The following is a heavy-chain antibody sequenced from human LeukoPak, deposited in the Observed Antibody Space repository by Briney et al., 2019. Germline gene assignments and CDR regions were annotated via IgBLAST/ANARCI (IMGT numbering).Heavy chain of an antibody. CDR3: ASFRWGVGFEY. CDR1: GGSFSGYY. J-gene: IGHJ4*02. V-gene: IGHV4-34*01. CDR2: IKHSGRT. D-gene: IGHD3-16*01. Sequence: SETLSLTCAVYGGSFSGYYWTCIRQPPGKGLEWIGEIKHSGRTNYNPSLKSRVTISVDTSKNQFSLKVNSVTAVDTAVYYCASFRWGVGFEYWGQGTPVTVSS.